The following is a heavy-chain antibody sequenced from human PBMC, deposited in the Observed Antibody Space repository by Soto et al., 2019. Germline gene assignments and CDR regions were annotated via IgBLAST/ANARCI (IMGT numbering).Heavy chain of an antibody. CDR3: ARADCSGGSCYLLSDY. CDR2: INPSGGST. J-gene: IGHJ4*02. Sequence: ASVKVSCKASGYTFTSYYMHWVRQAPGQGLEWMGIINPSGGSTSYAQKFQGRVTMTRDTSTSTVYMELSSLRSEDTAVYYCARADCSGGSCYLLSDYWGQGTLVTVSS. D-gene: IGHD2-15*01. CDR1: GYTFTSYY. V-gene: IGHV1-46*03.